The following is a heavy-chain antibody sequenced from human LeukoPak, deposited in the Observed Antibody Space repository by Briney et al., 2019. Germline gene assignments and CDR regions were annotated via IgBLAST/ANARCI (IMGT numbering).Heavy chain of an antibody. CDR1: GFTFSSYA. Sequence: LRLSCAASGFTFSSYAMSWVRQHPGKGLEWIGYIYYSGSTYYNPSLKSRVTISVDTSKNQFSLKLSSVTAADTAVYHCARGLGYYYGSGSYGYWGQGTLVTVSS. CDR3: ARGLGYYYGSGSYGY. D-gene: IGHD3-10*01. V-gene: IGHV4-31*02. CDR2: IYYSGST. J-gene: IGHJ4*02.